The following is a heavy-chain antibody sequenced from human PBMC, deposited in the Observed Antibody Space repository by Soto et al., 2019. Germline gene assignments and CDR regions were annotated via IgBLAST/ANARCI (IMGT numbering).Heavy chain of an antibody. CDR1: GAPITINY. CDR2: IYYSGST. CDR3: ARERYSYGPYYFDY. Sequence: SETLSLTCTVSGAPITINYWSWIRQAPGKGLEWIGYIYYSGSTTYNPSLKSRVTMSADTSKDQFSLKLNSVTAADTAVYYCARERYSYGPYYFDYWGQGTLVTVSS. J-gene: IGHJ4*02. V-gene: IGHV4-59*01. D-gene: IGHD5-18*01.